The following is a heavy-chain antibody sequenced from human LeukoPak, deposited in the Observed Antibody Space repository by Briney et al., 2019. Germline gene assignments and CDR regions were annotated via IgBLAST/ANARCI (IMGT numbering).Heavy chain of an antibody. CDR2: ISYDGSNR. V-gene: IGHV3-30*18. J-gene: IGHJ4*02. Sequence: GGSLRLSCAASRFTFSSYDMHWVRQAPGKGLEWVALISYDGSNRYYADSVKGRFTISRDNSKNTLYLQMNGLRAEDTALYYCAKDMDHDYGDYGFDYGGQGTLVTVSS. CDR3: AKDMDHDYGDYGFDY. D-gene: IGHD4-17*01. CDR1: RFTFSSYD.